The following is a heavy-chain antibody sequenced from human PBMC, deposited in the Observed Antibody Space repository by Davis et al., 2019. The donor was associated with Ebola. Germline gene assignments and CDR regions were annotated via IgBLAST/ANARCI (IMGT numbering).Heavy chain of an antibody. CDR1: GFTFSSYG. D-gene: IGHD6-19*01. CDR2: ISYDGSNK. CDR3: SGLGASSGWYLP. Sequence: PGGSLRLSCAASGFTFSSYGMHWVRQALGKGLEWVAVISYDGSNKYYADSVKGRFTISRDNSKNTLYLQMNSLRAEDTAVYYCSGLGASSGWYLPWGQGTLVTVSS. V-gene: IGHV3-30*03. J-gene: IGHJ5*02.